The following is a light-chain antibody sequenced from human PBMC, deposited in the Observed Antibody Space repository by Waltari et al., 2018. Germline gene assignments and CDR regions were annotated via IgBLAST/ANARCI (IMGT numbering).Light chain of an antibody. V-gene: IGLV2-14*01. J-gene: IGLJ3*02. Sequence: QSALTQPASLSGSPGQSITISCTGTSSDVGGYHHVSWYQHHPGKAPKLMIFEVTDRPSGVSNRFSGSKSGNTASLTISGLQAEDEADYYCSSYTTSNTWVFGGGTKVTVL. CDR1: SSDVGGYHH. CDR3: SSYTTSNTWV. CDR2: EVT.